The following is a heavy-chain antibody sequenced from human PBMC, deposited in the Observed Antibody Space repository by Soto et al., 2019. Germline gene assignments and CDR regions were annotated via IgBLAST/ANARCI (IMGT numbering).Heavy chain of an antibody. J-gene: IGHJ4*02. CDR1: GFIFKMYW. D-gene: IGHD3-10*01. CDR3: TRGPRPISTGTGAY. Sequence: GGSLRLSCAASGFIFKMYWMHWVRQTPGKGLVWISRIYNDGSYTDYADSVRGRFTISRDNVNDTLYLQMNNLRAEDSGLYYCTRGPRPISTGTGAYWGQGTQVTVS. V-gene: IGHV3-74*01. CDR2: IYNDGSYT.